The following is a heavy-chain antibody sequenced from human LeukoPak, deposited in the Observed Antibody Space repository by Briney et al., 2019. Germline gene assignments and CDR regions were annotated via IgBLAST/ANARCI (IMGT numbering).Heavy chain of an antibody. CDR2: INQGGSDK. CDR3: TRDRSRAEDD. J-gene: IGHJ4*02. CDR1: GFSFTSYA. V-gene: IGHV3-7*01. Sequence: GGSLRLSCSASGFSFTSYAMNWVRQAPGKGLEWVANINQGGSDKYYVDSVKGRFTISRDNANNLLYLQMNSLRGEDTAVYYCTRDRSRAEDDWGQGTLVTASS. D-gene: IGHD1-14*01.